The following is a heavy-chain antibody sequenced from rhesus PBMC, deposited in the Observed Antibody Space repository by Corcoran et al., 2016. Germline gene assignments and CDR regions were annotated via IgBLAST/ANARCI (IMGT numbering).Heavy chain of an antibody. CDR3: AGSHCGDRGCYQAY. CDR1: GASIGPDW. V-gene: IGHV4-80*01. Sequence: QVQLQESGPGLVKPSETLSLTCGVSGASIGPDWWSWIRQPPGKGLEWVGEISGKYGSTYYHPSLESRATISKDASKNQFSLNLGSVTAADTAVYYCAGSHCGDRGCYQAYWGQGVLVTVSS. J-gene: IGHJ4*01. CDR2: ISGKYGST. D-gene: IGHD2-33*01.